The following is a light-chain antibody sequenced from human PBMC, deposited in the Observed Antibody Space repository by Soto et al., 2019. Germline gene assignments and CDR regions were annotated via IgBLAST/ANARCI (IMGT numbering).Light chain of an antibody. CDR1: SSDVGSYNL. V-gene: IGLV2-23*01. Sequence: QSALTQPASVSGSPGQSITISCTGTSSDVGSYNLVSWYQQHPGKAPKLMIYEGSKRPSGVSNRFSGSKSGNTASLTISVLQAEDEADYYCCSYAGSSTSLYVFGTGTKVTVL. CDR3: CSYAGSSTSLYV. CDR2: EGS. J-gene: IGLJ1*01.